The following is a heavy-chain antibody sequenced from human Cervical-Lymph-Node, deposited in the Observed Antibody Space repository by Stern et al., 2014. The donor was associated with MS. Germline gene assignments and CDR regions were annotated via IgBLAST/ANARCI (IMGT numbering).Heavy chain of an antibody. CDR2: ISYAGSNT. CDR1: GFTFSTHA. J-gene: IGHJ6*02. Sequence: VQLVESGGGVVQPGTSLRLSCSASGFTFSTHAMHWVRQAPGKGLEWVAVISYAGSNTHCAESVQGRFTISRDNSKNTVDLQMSSLRPEDTAVYYCARVLVGRTDFHYYYGLDVWGQGTTVTVSS. V-gene: IGHV3-30-3*01. CDR3: ARVLVGRTDFHYYYGLDV. D-gene: IGHD1-26*01.